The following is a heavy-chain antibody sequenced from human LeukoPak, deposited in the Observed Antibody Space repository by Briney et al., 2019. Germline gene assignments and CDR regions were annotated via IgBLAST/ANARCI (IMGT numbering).Heavy chain of an antibody. CDR2: IIPILGIA. J-gene: IGHJ4*02. CDR1: GGTFSSYT. V-gene: IGHV1-69*02. Sequence: SVKVSCKASGGTFSSYTISWVRQAPGQGLEWMGRIIPILGIANYAQKFQGRVTITADKSTSTAYMEPSSLRSEDTAVYYCAGVQDIVVVPAASNWGQGTLVTVSS. D-gene: IGHD2-2*01. CDR3: AGVQDIVVVPAASN.